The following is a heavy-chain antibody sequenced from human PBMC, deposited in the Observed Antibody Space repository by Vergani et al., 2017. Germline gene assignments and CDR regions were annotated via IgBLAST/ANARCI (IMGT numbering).Heavy chain of an antibody. J-gene: IGHJ4*02. CDR2: IYSGGST. CDR3: AREDLRRRRSLDY. Sequence: EVQLVESGGGLVKPGGSLRLSCAASGFTFSSYSMNWVRQAPGKGLEWVSVIYSGGSTYYADSVKGRFTISRDNSKNTLYLQMNSLRAEDTAVYYCAREDLRRRRSLDYWGQGTLVTVSS. D-gene: IGHD2-15*01. CDR1: GFTFSSYS. V-gene: IGHV3-66*02.